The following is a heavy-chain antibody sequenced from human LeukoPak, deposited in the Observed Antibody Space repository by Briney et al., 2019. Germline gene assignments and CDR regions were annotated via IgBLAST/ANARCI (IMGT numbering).Heavy chain of an antibody. CDR3: ARGAGNYEGDDAFDV. Sequence: PGGSLRLSCVVSEFCVTTYYMHWVRQAPGKGLEWVSVIYSGGTTYYAVSVAGRFTISRDHYKNTVYLQMNSLRAEDTAVYYCARGAGNYEGDDAFDVWGQGTLVTVSS. D-gene: IGHD3-22*01. CDR2: IYSGGTT. V-gene: IGHV3-66*01. CDR1: EFCVTTYY. J-gene: IGHJ3*01.